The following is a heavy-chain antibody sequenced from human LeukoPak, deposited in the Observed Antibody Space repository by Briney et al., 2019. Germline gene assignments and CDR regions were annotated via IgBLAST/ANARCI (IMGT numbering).Heavy chain of an antibody. CDR1: GGSISNYY. CDR3: ARHRARDGYNALAY. V-gene: IGHV4-59*08. Sequence: PSETLSLTCTVSGGSISNYYWSWIRQSPGKALEWIAYMYNSVSNYTPSLKSRVTISVDTSKNQFYMKLSSVTAADTAVYYCARHRARDGYNALAYWGQGTLVTVSS. J-gene: IGHJ4*02. D-gene: IGHD5-24*01. CDR2: MYNSVS.